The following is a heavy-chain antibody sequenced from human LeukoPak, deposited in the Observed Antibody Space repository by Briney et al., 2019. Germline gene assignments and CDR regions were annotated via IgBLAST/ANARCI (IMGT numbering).Heavy chain of an antibody. Sequence: ASVKVSCKASGYTFTGYYMHWVRQAPGQGLEWMGWINPNSGGTNYAQKFQGRVTMTRDMSTSTVYMELSSLRSEDTAVYYCARDHYDFWSGYLLPHHYYYMDVWGKGTTVTISS. D-gene: IGHD3-3*01. CDR2: INPNSGGT. CDR3: ARDHYDFWSGYLLPHHYYYMDV. CDR1: GYTFTGYY. V-gene: IGHV1-2*02. J-gene: IGHJ6*03.